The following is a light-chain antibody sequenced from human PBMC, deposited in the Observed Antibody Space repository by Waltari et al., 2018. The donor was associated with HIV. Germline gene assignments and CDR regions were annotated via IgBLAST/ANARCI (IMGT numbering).Light chain of an antibody. Sequence: QSALTQPASASGSPGQSLTISFTGANRNIGFFNLVSWYRQYPGKAPQHIIYGVTYRPSGISSRFSGSKSGNTASLTISVLQVDDEADYYCSSYASDDTVVFGGGTKLTVL. CDR1: NRNIGFFNL. V-gene: IGLV2-14*01. J-gene: IGLJ2*01. CDR2: GVT. CDR3: SSYASDDTVV.